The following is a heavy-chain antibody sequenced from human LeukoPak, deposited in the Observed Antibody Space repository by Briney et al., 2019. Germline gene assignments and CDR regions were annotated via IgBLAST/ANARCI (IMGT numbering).Heavy chain of an antibody. Sequence: PGGSLRLSCAVSGFTFNNAWMNWVRQAPGKGLEWVGRIKSKTDGGTADYAAPVKGRFTISRDDSKNTLYLQMNRLKTEDTAVYYCTTLTIMVATNIDYWGQGTLVTVSS. CDR1: GFTFNNAW. CDR2: IKSKTDGGTA. J-gene: IGHJ4*02. CDR3: TTLTIMVATNIDY. V-gene: IGHV3-15*01. D-gene: IGHD5-12*01.